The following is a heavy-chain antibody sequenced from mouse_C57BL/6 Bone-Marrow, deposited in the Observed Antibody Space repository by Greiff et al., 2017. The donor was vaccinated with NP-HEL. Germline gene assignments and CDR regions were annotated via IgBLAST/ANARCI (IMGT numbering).Heavy chain of an antibody. Sequence: QVQLKQPGAELVKPGASVKLSCKASGYTFTSYWMHWVKQRPGQGLEWIGMIHPNSGSTNYNEKFKSKATLTVDKSSSTAYMQLSSLTSEDSAVYYCAILSYYGSSWDYFDYWGQGTTLTVSS. V-gene: IGHV1-64*01. CDR1: GYTFTSYW. J-gene: IGHJ2*01. CDR2: IHPNSGST. D-gene: IGHD1-1*01. CDR3: AILSYYGSSWDYFDY.